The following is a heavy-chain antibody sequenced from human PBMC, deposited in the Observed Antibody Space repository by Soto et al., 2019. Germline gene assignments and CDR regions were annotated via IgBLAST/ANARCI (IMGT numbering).Heavy chain of an antibody. CDR2: IYHSGST. Sequence: SETLSLPGAVSGGSISSGGYSWSWIRQPPGKGLVCIGYIYHSGSTYYNPSLMSRVTISVDRSKNQFSLKLSSVTAADTAVYYCARVPDRWGQGTLVTVS. J-gene: IGHJ5*02. D-gene: IGHD2-2*01. CDR1: GGSISSGGYS. V-gene: IGHV4-30-2*01. CDR3: ARVPDR.